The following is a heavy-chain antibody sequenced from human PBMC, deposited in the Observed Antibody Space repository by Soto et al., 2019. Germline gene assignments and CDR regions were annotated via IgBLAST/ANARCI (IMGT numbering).Heavy chain of an antibody. CDR2: IIPIFGTA. CDR3: ANSVRGGEWLLADFDY. J-gene: IGHJ4*02. V-gene: IGHV1-69*13. Sequence: SVKVSCKASGGTFSSYAISWARQAPGQGLEWMGGIIPIFGTANYAQKFQGRVTITADESTSTAYMELSSLRSEDTAVYYCANSVRGGEWLLADFDYWGQGTLVTVSS. CDR1: GGTFSSYA. D-gene: IGHD3-3*01.